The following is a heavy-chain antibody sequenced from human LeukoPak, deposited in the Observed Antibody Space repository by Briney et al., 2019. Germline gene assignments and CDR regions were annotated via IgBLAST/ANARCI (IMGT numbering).Heavy chain of an antibody. J-gene: IGHJ6*03. CDR2: IYHSGST. CDR1: GYSISSGYY. D-gene: IGHD6-25*01. V-gene: IGHV4-38-2*02. Sequence: SETLSLTCTVSGYSISSGYYWGWIRQPPGKGLEWIGSIYHSGSTYYNPSLKSRVTISVDTPKNQFSLKLSSVTAADTAVYYCARGGVYYYMDVWGKGTTVTVSS. CDR3: ARGGVYYYMDV.